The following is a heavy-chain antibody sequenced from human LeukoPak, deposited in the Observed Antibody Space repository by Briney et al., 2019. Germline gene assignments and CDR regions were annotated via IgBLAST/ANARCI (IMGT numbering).Heavy chain of an antibody. Sequence: ASVKVSCKTSGDTFIHWVRQAPGQGLEYMGWISPNSGGAKFAQKFQGRATMTRDTSISTVYMELSSLTSDDTAMYYCAREDCRSDRCYRAFDIWGQGTLVTVSP. CDR2: ISPNSGGA. V-gene: IGHV1-2*02. CDR3: AREDCRSDRCYRAFDI. D-gene: IGHD3-16*02. CDR1: GDTF. J-gene: IGHJ3*02.